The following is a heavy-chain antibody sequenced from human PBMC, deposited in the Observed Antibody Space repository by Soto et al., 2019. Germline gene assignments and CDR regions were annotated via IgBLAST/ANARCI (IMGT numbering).Heavy chain of an antibody. Sequence: PGGSLRLSCAASGFTFSSYGMHWVRQAPGKGLEWVAVISYDGSNKYYADSVKGRFTISRDNSKNTLYLQMNSLRAEDTAVYYCEKDVDTAMVDYWGQGTLVTVSS. D-gene: IGHD5-18*01. J-gene: IGHJ4*02. CDR1: GFTFSSYG. CDR2: ISYDGSNK. V-gene: IGHV3-30*18. CDR3: EKDVDTAMVDY.